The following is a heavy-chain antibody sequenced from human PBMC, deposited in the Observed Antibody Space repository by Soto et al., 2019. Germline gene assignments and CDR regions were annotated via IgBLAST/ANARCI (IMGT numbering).Heavy chain of an antibody. CDR1: GFTFSNYV. D-gene: IGHD3-16*02. CDR3: AKDWGPFYFIWGSYRSIPDRNWFDP. Sequence: GGSLRLSCDTSGFTFSNYVMTWVRQAPERGQEKVSSISGSGGSTYYADTVKGRFTISRDNSKNTLYLQMNSLRAEDTAVYYCAKDWGPFYFIWGSYRSIPDRNWFDPWGQGTLVTVSS. J-gene: IGHJ5*02. V-gene: IGHV3-23*01. CDR2: ISGSGGST.